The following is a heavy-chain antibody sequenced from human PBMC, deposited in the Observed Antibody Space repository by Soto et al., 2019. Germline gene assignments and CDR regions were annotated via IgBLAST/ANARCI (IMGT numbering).Heavy chain of an antibody. D-gene: IGHD1-26*01. Sequence: VGSLRLSCAASGFTFSNAWMSWVRQAPGKGLEWVGRIKSKTDGGTTDYAAPVKGRFTISRDDSKNTLYLQMNSLKTEDTAVYYCTTAGSSSLPYYYYGMDVWGQGTTVTVSS. CDR1: GFTFSNAW. J-gene: IGHJ6*02. CDR3: TTAGSSSLPYYYYGMDV. CDR2: IKSKTDGGTT. V-gene: IGHV3-15*01.